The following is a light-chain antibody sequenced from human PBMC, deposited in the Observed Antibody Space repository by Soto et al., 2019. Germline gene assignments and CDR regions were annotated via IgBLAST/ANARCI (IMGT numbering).Light chain of an antibody. V-gene: IGLV1-44*01. Sequence: QPVLTQPPSASGTPGQRVTISCSGSSSNVGSHTVNWYQQVPGTAPKLLIYDNNRRPSGVPDRFSGSKSATSASLAISGLQSDDEADYYCAAWDDSLNGVFGGGTKPTVL. CDR2: DNN. CDR1: SSNVGSHT. J-gene: IGLJ2*01. CDR3: AAWDDSLNGV.